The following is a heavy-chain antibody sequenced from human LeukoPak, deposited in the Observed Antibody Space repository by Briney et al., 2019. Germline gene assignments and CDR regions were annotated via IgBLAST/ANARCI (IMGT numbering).Heavy chain of an antibody. CDR2: IYSGGST. D-gene: IGHD5-18*01. CDR1: GFTVSSNY. CDR3: AREGRGHNYGVYYFDY. Sequence: GGSLRLSCAASGFTVSSNYMSWVRQAPGKGLEWVSVIYSGGSTYYADSVKGRFTISRDNSKNTLYLQMNSLRAEDTAVYYCAREGRGHNYGVYYFDYWGQGTLVTVSS. J-gene: IGHJ4*02. V-gene: IGHV3-53*01.